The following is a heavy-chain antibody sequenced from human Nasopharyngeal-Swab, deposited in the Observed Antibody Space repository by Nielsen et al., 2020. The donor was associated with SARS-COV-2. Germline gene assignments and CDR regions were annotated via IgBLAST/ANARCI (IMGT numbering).Heavy chain of an antibody. CDR3: AREPDSSSWSTNWFDP. Sequence: GESLKISCAASGFTYSSYSMNWVRQAPGKGLEWVSSISSSSSYIYYADSVKGRFTISRDNAKNSLYLQMNSLRAEDTAVYYCAREPDSSSWSTNWFDPWGQGTLVTVSS. CDR2: ISSSSSYI. V-gene: IGHV3-21*01. J-gene: IGHJ5*02. CDR1: GFTYSSYS. D-gene: IGHD6-13*01.